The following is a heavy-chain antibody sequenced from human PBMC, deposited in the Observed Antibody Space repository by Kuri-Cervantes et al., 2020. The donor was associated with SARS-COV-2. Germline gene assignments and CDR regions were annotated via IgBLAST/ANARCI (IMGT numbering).Heavy chain of an antibody. Sequence: GESLKISCAASGFTFDDYGMSWVRQAPGKGLEWVSGINWNGGSTGYADPVKGRFTISRDNAKNSLYLQMNSLRAEDTAVYYCARVSSSWYPYFDYWGQGTLVTVSS. J-gene: IGHJ4*02. CDR3: ARVSSSWYPYFDY. CDR1: GFTFDDYG. V-gene: IGHV3-20*04. CDR2: INWNGGST. D-gene: IGHD6-13*01.